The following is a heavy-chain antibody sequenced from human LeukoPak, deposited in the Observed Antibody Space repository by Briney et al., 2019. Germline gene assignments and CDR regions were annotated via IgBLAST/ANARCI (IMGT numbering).Heavy chain of an antibody. Sequence: GPVKVSCKASGYTFTSYDINWVRQATGQGLEWMGWMNPNSGNTGYAQKFQGRVTMSRDTSVSTAYMELTRLTSDDTAIYFCASRRVNCSTSDCYLYSFDSWGQGTLVTVSS. CDR3: ASRRVNCSTSDCYLYSFDS. D-gene: IGHD2-2*01. CDR1: GYTFTSYD. J-gene: IGHJ4*02. V-gene: IGHV1-8*02. CDR2: MNPNSGNT.